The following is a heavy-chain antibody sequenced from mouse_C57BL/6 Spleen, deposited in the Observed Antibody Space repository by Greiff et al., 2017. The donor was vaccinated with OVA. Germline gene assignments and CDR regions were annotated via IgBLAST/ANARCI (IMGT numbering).Heavy chain of an antibody. D-gene: IGHD1-1*01. CDR2: IHPSDGDT. J-gene: IGHJ2*01. CDR3: AIEDVSSYSGY. V-gene: IGHV1-74*01. CDR1: GYTFTSYW. Sequence: VQLQQPGAELVKPGASVKVSCKASGYTFTSYWMHWVKQRPGQGLEWIGRIHPSDGDTNYNQKFKGKATLTVDKSSSTAYMQLSSLTSEASAVYYCAIEDVSSYSGYWGQSTTLTVSS.